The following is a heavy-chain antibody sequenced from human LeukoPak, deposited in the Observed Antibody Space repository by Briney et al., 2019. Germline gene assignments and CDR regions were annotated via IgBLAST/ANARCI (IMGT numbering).Heavy chain of an antibody. CDR3: ARDLAYSSKFFDY. V-gene: IGHV1-69*13. D-gene: IGHD6-13*01. J-gene: IGHJ4*02. CDR2: IIPIFGTA. Sequence: ASVKVSCKASGGTFSSYAISWVRQAPGQGLEWMGGIIPIFGTANYAQKFQGRVTIIADESTSTAYMELSSLRSEDTAVYYCARDLAYSSKFFDYWGQGTLVTVSS. CDR1: GGTFSSYA.